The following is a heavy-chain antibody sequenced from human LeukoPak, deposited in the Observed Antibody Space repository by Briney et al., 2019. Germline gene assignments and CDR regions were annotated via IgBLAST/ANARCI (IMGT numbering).Heavy chain of an antibody. J-gene: IGHJ3*02. V-gene: IGHV1-18*01. CDR2: ISAYNGNT. CDR1: GYTFTSYG. CDR3: ARYRLSFGYCSSTSCYPRDAFDI. D-gene: IGHD2-2*03. Sequence: ASVKVSCKASGYTFTSYGISWVRQAPGQGLEWMGWISAYNGNTNYAQKLQGRVTMTTDTSTSTAYMELRSLRSDDTAVYYCARYRLSFGYCSSTSCYPRDAFDIWGQGTMVTVSS.